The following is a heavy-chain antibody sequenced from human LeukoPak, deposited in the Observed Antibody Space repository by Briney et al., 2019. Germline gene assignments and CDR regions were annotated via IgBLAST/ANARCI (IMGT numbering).Heavy chain of an antibody. CDR1: GFTSSSYW. J-gene: IGHJ4*02. D-gene: IGHD7-27*01. Sequence: GGSLRLSCAASGFTSSSYWMSWVRQAPGKGLEWVANIKQDGSEKYYVDSVKGRFTISRDNAKNSLYLQMNSLRAEDTAVYYCARMGIYFDYWGQGTLVTVSS. V-gene: IGHV3-7*01. CDR3: ARMGIYFDY. CDR2: IKQDGSEK.